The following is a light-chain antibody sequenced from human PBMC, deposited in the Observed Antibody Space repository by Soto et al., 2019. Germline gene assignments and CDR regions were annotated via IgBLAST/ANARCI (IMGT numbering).Light chain of an antibody. V-gene: IGKV1-33*01. J-gene: IGKJ4*01. CDR3: QQYDDLPLT. CDR2: DAS. Sequence: DIQMTQSPSSLSASVGDSVTFTFQASQDISRFLSWYQQKPGQAPKLLISDASNLESGVPSRFSGGGSGTDFTFTISSLQPEDIGTYYCQQYDDLPLTFGGGTKVDIK. CDR1: QDISRF.